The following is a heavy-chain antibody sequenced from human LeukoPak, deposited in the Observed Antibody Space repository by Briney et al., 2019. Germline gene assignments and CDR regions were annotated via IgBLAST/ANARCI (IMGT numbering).Heavy chain of an antibody. D-gene: IGHD3-22*01. CDR1: GFTFSSYA. CDR3: TRHAYDSSGYLVARDY. Sequence: GGSLRLSCAASGFTFSSYAMHWVRQAPGKGLEWVAFIRYDGSYKYYADSAKGRFTISRDNSKNTAYLQMNSLKTEDTAVYYCTRHAYDSSGYLVARDYWGQGTLVTVSS. CDR2: IRYDGSYK. V-gene: IGHV3-30*02. J-gene: IGHJ4*02.